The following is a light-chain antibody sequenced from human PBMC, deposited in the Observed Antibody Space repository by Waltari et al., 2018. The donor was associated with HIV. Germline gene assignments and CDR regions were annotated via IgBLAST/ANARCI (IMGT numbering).Light chain of an antibody. Sequence: QSVLTQPPSASGAPGQRVTISCTGSSSNIGAGYDVHWYQQRPGTAPKLLIYDNSNRPSGVPDRFSGSKSGTSASLAITGLQAEDEADYYCQSYDSSLSGGVFGGGTKLTVL. CDR2: DNS. CDR1: SSNIGAGYD. V-gene: IGLV1-40*01. J-gene: IGLJ3*02. CDR3: QSYDSSLSGGV.